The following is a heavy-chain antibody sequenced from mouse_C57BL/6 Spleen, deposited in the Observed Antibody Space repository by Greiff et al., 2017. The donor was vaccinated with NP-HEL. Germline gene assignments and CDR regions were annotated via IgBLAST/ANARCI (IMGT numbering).Heavy chain of an antibody. CDR2: IYPGSGNT. Sequence: VQRVESGAELVRPGASVKLSCKASGYTFTDYYINWVKQRPGQGLEWIARIYPGSGNTYYNEKFKGKATLTAEKSSSTAYMQLSSLTSEDSAVYFCARRTMVTYYYAMDYWGQGTSVTVSS. CDR3: ARRTMVTYYYAMDY. V-gene: IGHV1-76*01. D-gene: IGHD2-2*01. CDR1: GYTFTDYY. J-gene: IGHJ4*01.